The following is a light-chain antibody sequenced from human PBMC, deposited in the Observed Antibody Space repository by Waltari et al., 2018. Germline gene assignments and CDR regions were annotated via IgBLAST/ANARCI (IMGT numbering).Light chain of an antibody. J-gene: IGKJ4*02. CDR3: QQRSNWPGLT. CDR1: QSVSNY. Sequence: EIVLTQSPATLSLSPGGRPTLSCRASQSVSNYLAWYQQKPGQPPRLLIYGASNRAAGIPDRFSGSGAGTDFTLTISSLDTEDVAVYFCQQRSNWPGLTFGGGTKVEIK. V-gene: IGKV3-11*01. CDR2: GAS.